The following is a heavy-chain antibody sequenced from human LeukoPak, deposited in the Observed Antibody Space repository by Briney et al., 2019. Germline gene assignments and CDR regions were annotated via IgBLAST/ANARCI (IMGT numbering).Heavy chain of an antibody. CDR2: ISWDGSSR. V-gene: IGHV3-43*01. Sequence: GGSPRLSCAASGFTFDDYTMHWVRQAPGKGLEWVSLISWDGSSRYYADSVKGRFTISRDNSKNSLYLQMNSLRTEDTALYYCARDNEAWYFDLWGRGTPVTVSS. CDR3: ARDNEAWYFDL. CDR1: GFTFDDYT. J-gene: IGHJ2*01.